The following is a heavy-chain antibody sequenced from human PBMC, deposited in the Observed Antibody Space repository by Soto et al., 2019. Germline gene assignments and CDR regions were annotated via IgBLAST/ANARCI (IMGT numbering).Heavy chain of an antibody. CDR1: GFSVRSNY. J-gene: IGHJ6*02. D-gene: IGHD3-10*01. CDR2: IYTGGST. V-gene: IGHV3-53*01. CDR3: ARDTRLIREIASYGMDV. Sequence: PGGSLRLSCVASGFSVRSNYMSWVRQAPGKGLEWVSVIYTGGSTYYADSVKGRFTISRDNSKNTVYLQMNRLRAEDTAVYYCARDTRLIREIASYGMDVWGQGTTVTVSS.